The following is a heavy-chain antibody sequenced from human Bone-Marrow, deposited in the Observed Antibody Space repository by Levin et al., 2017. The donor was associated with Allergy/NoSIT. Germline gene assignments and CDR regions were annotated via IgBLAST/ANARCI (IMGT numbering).Heavy chain of an antibody. Sequence: GESLKISCAASGFTFSSYWMSWVRQAPGKGLEWVANINQDGSEKYYVDSVKGRFTISRDNAKNSLYLQMNSLRAEDTAVYYCARDSYSLFDYWGQGTLVTVSS. CDR1: GFTFSSYW. D-gene: IGHD2-15*01. J-gene: IGHJ4*02. V-gene: IGHV3-7*04. CDR2: INQDGSEK. CDR3: ARDSYSLFDY.